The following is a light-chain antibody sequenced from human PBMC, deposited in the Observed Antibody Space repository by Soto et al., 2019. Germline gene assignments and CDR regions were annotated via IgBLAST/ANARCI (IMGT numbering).Light chain of an antibody. J-gene: IGKJ3*01. CDR3: QQYGGSPFT. V-gene: IGKV3-20*01. Sequence: EIVLTQSPGTLSLSPGERATLSCRASQSVSVNSLAWYQQTGSQAPSLLIYAASTRATGVPGRFSGTASGEDFALTISRLETDDSAVYYCQQYGGSPFTFGPGTKVDIK. CDR1: QSVSVNS. CDR2: AAS.